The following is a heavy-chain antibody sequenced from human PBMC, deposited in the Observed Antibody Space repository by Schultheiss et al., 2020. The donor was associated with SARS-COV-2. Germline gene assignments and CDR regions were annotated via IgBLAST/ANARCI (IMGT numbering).Heavy chain of an antibody. CDR3: TTDLHDYGDYFDY. V-gene: IGHV3-43*01. CDR2: ISWDGGST. Sequence: GGSLRLSCAASGFTFDDYAMHWVRQAPGKGLEWVSLISWDGGSTYYADSVKGRFTISRDDSKNTAYLQMNSLKTEDTAVYYCTTDLHDYGDYFDYWGQGTLVTVSS. CDR1: GFTFDDYA. D-gene: IGHD4-17*01. J-gene: IGHJ4*02.